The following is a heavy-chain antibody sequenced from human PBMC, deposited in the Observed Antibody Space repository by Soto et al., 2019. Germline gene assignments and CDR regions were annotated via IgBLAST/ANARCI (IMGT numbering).Heavy chain of an antibody. Sequence: SHSCGAAEVNSSSYWMSWVSKDQGKGLEWVANIKQDGSEKYYVDSVKGRFTISRDNAKNSLYLQMNSLRAEDTAVYYCARSSSWYWNYYYGMDVWGQGTTVTVSS. J-gene: IGHJ6*02. CDR2: IKQDGSEK. CDR1: EVNSSSYW. D-gene: IGHD6-13*01. CDR3: ARSSSWYWNYYYGMDV. V-gene: IGHV3-7*03.